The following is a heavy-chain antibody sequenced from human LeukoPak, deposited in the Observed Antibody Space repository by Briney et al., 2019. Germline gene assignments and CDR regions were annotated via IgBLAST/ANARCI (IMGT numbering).Heavy chain of an antibody. V-gene: IGHV1-18*04. CDR2: ISAYNGNT. CDR1: GYTFTSYG. J-gene: IGHJ6*04. Sequence: ASVKVSCKASGYTFTSYGISWVRQAPGQGLEWMGWISAYNGNTNYAQKLQGRVTMTTDTSTSTAYMELRSLRSDDTAVYYCARNYYGSGIYSRYYYYYGMDVWGKGTTVTVSS. D-gene: IGHD3-10*01. CDR3: ARNYYGSGIYSRYYYYYGMDV.